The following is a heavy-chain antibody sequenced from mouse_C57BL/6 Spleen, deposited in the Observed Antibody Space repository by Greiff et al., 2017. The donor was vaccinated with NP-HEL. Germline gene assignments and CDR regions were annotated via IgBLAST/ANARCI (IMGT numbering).Heavy chain of an antibody. V-gene: IGHV1-59*01. Sequence: VQLQQSGAELVRPGTSVKLSCKASGYTFTSYWMHWVKQRPGQGLEWIGVIDPSDSYTNYNQKFKGKATLTVDTSSSTAYMQLSSLTSEDSAVYYCARLGPDYYAMDYWGQGTSVTVSS. J-gene: IGHJ4*01. D-gene: IGHD3-1*01. CDR1: GYTFTSYW. CDR3: ARLGPDYYAMDY. CDR2: IDPSDSYT.